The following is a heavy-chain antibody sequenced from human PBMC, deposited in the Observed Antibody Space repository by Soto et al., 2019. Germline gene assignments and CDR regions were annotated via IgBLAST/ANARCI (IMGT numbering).Heavy chain of an antibody. D-gene: IGHD5-12*01. CDR3: ANQRGGYDRDFDY. J-gene: IGHJ4*02. V-gene: IGHV3-66*01. Sequence: EVQLVESGGGLVQPGGSLRLSCAASGSTVSSNYMSWVRQAPGKGLEWVSVIYSGGSTYYADSVKGRFTISRDNYKNTLYLQMNSLRAEDTAVYYCANQRGGYDRDFDYWGQGTLVTVSS. CDR2: IYSGGST. CDR1: GSTVSSNY.